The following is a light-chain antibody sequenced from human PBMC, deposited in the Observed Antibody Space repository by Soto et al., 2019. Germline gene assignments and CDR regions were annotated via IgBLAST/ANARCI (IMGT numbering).Light chain of an antibody. J-gene: IGLJ1*01. Sequence: QLVLTQSPSASASLGASVKVTCTLSSGHSSYAIAWHQQQPEKGPRYLMKLNSDGSHSKGDGIPGRFSGSSSGAERYLTISNLQSEDEADYYCQTWVAGTYVFGTGTKVTVL. CDR3: QTWVAGTYV. CDR2: LNSDGSH. V-gene: IGLV4-69*01. CDR1: SGHSSYA.